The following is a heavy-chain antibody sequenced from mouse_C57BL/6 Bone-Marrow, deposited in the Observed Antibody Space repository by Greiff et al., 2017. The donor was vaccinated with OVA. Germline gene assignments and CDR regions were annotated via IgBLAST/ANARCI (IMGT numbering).Heavy chain of an antibody. D-gene: IGHD2-12*01. J-gene: IGHJ3*01. Sequence: VQLQQPGAELVKPGASVKLSCTASGFTFKASYMHWVKQRPEQGLEWIGRIDPEDGETKYAPKFPGKATITADTSSNTAYLQLSSLAYEDAADYYCASRGCYAWFAYWGQGTLVTVSA. V-gene: IGHV14-2*01. CDR1: GFTFKASY. CDR2: IDPEDGET. CDR3: ASRGCYAWFAY.